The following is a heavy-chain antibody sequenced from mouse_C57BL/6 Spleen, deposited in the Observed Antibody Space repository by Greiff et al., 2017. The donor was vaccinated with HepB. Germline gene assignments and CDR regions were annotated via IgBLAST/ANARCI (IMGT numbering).Heavy chain of an antibody. J-gene: IGHJ3*01. Sequence: VQLQQSGAELVMPGASVKLSCKASGYTFTSYWMHWVKQRPGQGLEWIGEIDPSDSYTNYNQKFKGKSTLTVDKSSSTAYMQLSSLTSEDSAVYYCARSNFGFAYWGQGTLVTVSA. CDR1: GYTFTSYW. V-gene: IGHV1-69*01. CDR3: ARSNFGFAY. CDR2: IDPSDSYT.